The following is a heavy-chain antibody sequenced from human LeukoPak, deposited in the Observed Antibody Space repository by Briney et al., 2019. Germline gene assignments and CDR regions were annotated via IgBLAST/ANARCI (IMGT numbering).Heavy chain of an antibody. V-gene: IGHV1-69*13. J-gene: IGHJ4*02. CDR1: GGTFSSYS. D-gene: IGHD3/OR15-3a*01. CDR3: ARPVKYYDVWSGFPPFDY. Sequence: SVKVSCKASGGTFSSYSISWVRQAPGQGLEWVGGIIPIFGTANYAQKFQGRVTITADESTSTANMELSSLRSEDTAVYYCARPVKYYDVWSGFPPFDYWGQGTLVTVSS. CDR2: IIPIFGTA.